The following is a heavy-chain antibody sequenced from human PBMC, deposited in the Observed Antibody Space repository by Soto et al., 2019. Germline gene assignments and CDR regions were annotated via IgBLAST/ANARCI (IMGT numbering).Heavy chain of an antibody. Sequence: PGGSLRLSCAASGFTFGNYAMNWVRQAPGKGLEWISSISDPGTSTYYANSVKGRFSMSRDNSKNTLFLQMNRLRADDTAVYFCTKSLVTTYDAFDLWGRGTLVT. CDR1: GFTFGNYA. V-gene: IGHV3-23*01. J-gene: IGHJ3*01. CDR3: TKSLVTTYDAFDL. D-gene: IGHD2-21*02. CDR2: ISDPGTST.